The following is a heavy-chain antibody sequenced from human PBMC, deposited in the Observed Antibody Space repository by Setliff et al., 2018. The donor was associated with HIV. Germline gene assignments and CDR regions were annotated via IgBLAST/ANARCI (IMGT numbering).Heavy chain of an antibody. D-gene: IGHD1-1*01. CDR1: GDSISSGSYF. CDR3: TREGRGDPAVATTRIDY. V-gene: IGHV4-39*02. Sequence: LSLTCSVSGDSISSGSYFWGWIRQTPGKGLEWIGNIYYTGFAYYNPSLKSRVTISLDTSKTHFFLNLTSVTDADTAVYFCTREGRGDPAVATTRIDYWGQGKLVTVSS. CDR2: IYYTGFA. J-gene: IGHJ4*02.